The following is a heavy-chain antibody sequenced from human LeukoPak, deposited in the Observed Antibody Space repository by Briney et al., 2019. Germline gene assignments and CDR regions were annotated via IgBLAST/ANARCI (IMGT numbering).Heavy chain of an antibody. CDR1: GFTFSSYG. Sequence: AGGSLRLSRAASGFTFSSYGMHWVRQAPGKGLEWVAVISYDGSNKYYADSVKGRFTISRDNSKNTLYLQMNSLRAEDTAVYYCAKGGSGSFHFDYWGQGTLVTVSS. D-gene: IGHD1-26*01. V-gene: IGHV3-30*18. CDR2: ISYDGSNK. CDR3: AKGGSGSFHFDY. J-gene: IGHJ4*02.